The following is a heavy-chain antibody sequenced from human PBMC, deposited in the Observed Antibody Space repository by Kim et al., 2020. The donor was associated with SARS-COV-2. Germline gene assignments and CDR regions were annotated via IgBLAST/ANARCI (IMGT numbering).Heavy chain of an antibody. J-gene: IGHJ4*02. CDR3: SKVVLGGVFWSGLNY. D-gene: IGHD3-3*01. V-gene: IGHV3-43*02. CDR2: ISGDGGST. CDR1: GFTFVVYA. Sequence: GGSLRLSCAASGFTFVVYAMHWFRQAPGKGLEWVSLISGDGGSTYYVDSVKGRFTISRDNSKNSLYLQMNSLRTEDTAVYYCSKVVLGGVFWSGLNYCGQGTLI.